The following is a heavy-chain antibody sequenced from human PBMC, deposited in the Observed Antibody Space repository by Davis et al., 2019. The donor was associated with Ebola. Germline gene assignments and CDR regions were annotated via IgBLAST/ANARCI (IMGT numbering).Heavy chain of an antibody. Sequence: AASVKVSCKASGYTFTSYYMHWVRQAPGQGLEWMGIINPSGGSTSYAQKFQGRVTMTRDTSTSTVYMELSSPRSEDTAVYYCARGSLYYDFWSGYQGGYYFDYWGQGTLVTVSS. J-gene: IGHJ4*02. D-gene: IGHD3-3*01. V-gene: IGHV1-46*01. CDR3: ARGSLYYDFWSGYQGGYYFDY. CDR1: GYTFTSYY. CDR2: INPSGGST.